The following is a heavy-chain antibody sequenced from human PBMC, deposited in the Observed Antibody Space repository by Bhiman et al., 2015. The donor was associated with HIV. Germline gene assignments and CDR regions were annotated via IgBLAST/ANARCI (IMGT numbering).Heavy chain of an antibody. CDR1: GFTFKNYA. Sequence: EVQLLESGGGLVQPGGSLRVSCAASGFTFKNYAMSWVRQAPGKGLEWVSVISGSGGSTYYADSVKGRFSISRDNSKNTLYLQMNSLRAEDTAVYYCASFYNIEVVPAAMSIPFDHWGQGTLVTVSS. V-gene: IGHV3-23*01. CDR2: ISGSGGST. CDR3: ASFYNIEVVPAAMSIPFDH. D-gene: IGHD2-2*01. J-gene: IGHJ4*02.